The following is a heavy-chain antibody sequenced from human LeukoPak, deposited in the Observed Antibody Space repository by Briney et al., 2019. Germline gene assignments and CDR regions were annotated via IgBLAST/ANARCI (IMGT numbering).Heavy chain of an antibody. CDR1: GYTFISYW. V-gene: IGHV3-74*01. CDR3: ARDVAGARSY. CDR2: IDTDGRTT. J-gene: IGHJ4*02. D-gene: IGHD3-10*01. Sequence: GGSLRLSCEASGYTFISYWMHWFGQAPGKGLVWVSRIDTDGRTTNYADSVKGRFTIYRDNVQNTLFLQMNSLTVEDTAVYYCARDVAGARSYWGQGALVTVSS.